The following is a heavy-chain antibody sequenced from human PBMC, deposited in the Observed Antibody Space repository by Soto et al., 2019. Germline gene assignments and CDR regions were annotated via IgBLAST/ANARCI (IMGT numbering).Heavy chain of an antibody. J-gene: IGHJ6*02. V-gene: IGHV4-34*01. CDR3: ARGRYYDFWSGPPSGGMDV. CDR2: INHSGST. CDR1: GGSFSGYY. D-gene: IGHD3-3*01. Sequence: SETLSLTCAVYGGSFSGYYWGWIRQPPGKGLEWIGEINHSGSTNYNPSLKSRVTISVDTSKNQFSLKLSSVTAVDTAVYYCARGRYYDFWSGPPSGGMDVWGQGTTVTVSS.